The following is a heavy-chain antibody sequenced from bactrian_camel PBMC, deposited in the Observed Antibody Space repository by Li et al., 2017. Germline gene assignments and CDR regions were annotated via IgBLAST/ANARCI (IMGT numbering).Heavy chain of an antibody. CDR1: GSTFSDYT. V-gene: IGHV3S40*01. Sequence: DVQLVESGGGLVQPGGSLRLSCAASGSTFSDYTMTWVRQAPGKGLEWVSDINSSGRNTNYADSVKGRFTISRDNAKNTLYLILNSLRIEDTGTYYCARGIRAANTMVSGYWGQGTQVTVS. J-gene: IGHJ6*01. CDR2: INSSGRNT. CDR3: ARGIRAANTMVSGY.